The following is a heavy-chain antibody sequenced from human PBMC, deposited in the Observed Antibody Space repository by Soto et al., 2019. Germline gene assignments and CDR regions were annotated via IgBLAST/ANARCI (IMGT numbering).Heavy chain of an antibody. D-gene: IGHD2-2*02. CDR1: GYTFTSYG. V-gene: IGHV1-18*04. Sequence: ASVTVSCKASGYTFTSYGISWVRQAPGQGLEWMGWISAYNGNTNYAQKLQGRVTLTTDTSTSTAYMELRSLRSDDTAVYYCARRYCSSTSCYTNDYYGMDVWG. CDR2: ISAYNGNT. J-gene: IGHJ6*02. CDR3: ARRYCSSTSCYTNDYYGMDV.